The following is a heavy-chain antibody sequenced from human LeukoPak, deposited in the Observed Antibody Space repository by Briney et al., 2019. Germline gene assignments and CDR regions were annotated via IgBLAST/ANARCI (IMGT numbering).Heavy chain of an antibody. D-gene: IGHD3-22*01. J-gene: IGHJ4*02. CDR2: IYYSGST. Sequence: PSETLSLTCAVSGGSISSGGYSWSWIRQPPGKGLEWIGYIYYSGSTYYNPSLKSRVTISVDTSKNQFSLKLSSVTAADTAVYYCARANINRWLLHGYYFDYWGQGTLVTVSS. V-gene: IGHV4-30-4*07. CDR1: GGSISSGGYS. CDR3: ARANINRWLLHGYYFDY.